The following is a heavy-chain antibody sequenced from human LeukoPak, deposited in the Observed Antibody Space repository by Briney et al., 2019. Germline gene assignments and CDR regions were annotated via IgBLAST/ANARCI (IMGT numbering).Heavy chain of an antibody. J-gene: IGHJ6*02. CDR2: ISSGSSYT. Sequence: GGSLRLSCAASGFTFSDYYMTWIRQAPGKGLEWGSYISSGSSYTDYADSVKGRFTISRDDSRNTLYLQLSSLRAEDTAVYYCAKDLITMVRGSPMDVWGQGTTVTVSS. V-gene: IGHV3-11*06. D-gene: IGHD3-10*01. CDR1: GFTFSDYY. CDR3: AKDLITMVRGSPMDV.